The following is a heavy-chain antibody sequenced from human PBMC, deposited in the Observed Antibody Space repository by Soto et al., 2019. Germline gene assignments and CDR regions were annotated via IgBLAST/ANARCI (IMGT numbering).Heavy chain of an antibody. D-gene: IGHD3-3*01. CDR2: IIPYYGTA. J-gene: IGHJ4*02. V-gene: IGHV1-69*13. Sequence: ASVKVSSKASGGTFSSYAISGVRQAPGQGLEWMGWIIPYYGTANYAQKLQGRVTMTADASTSTAYMELRSLRSDDTAVYYCARDYTRGLRFLEWLLPDYWGQGTLVTVSS. CDR1: GGTFSSYA. CDR3: ARDYTRGLRFLEWLLPDY.